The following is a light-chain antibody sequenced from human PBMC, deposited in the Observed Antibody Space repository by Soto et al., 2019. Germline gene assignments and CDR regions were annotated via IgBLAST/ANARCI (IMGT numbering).Light chain of an antibody. CDR3: QQFGSSPGFT. CDR2: GAS. V-gene: IGKV3-20*01. Sequence: EIVLTQSPGTLSLSPGERATLSCRASQSINNRYLAWYQQKPDQAPRLLIYGASSRATGMPDRFSGSGSGTDFTLTISRLEPEDFAVYYCQQFGSSPGFTFVPGTKVDMK. CDR1: QSINNRY. J-gene: IGKJ3*01.